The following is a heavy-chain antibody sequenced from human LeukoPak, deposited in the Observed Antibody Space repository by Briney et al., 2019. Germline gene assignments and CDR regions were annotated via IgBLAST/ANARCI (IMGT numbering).Heavy chain of an antibody. J-gene: IGHJ4*02. CDR1: GFSFSNHW. CDR3: ARHGPSYYFDY. D-gene: IGHD3-16*01. CDR2: IKPDGSQQ. Sequence: GGSLRLSCAASGFSFSNHWMTWVRQAPGKGLEWVANIKPDGSQQYYVDSMKGRFTISRDNAKNSLYLQMNSLRTEDTAVYYCARHGPSYYFDYWGQGTLVTVSS. V-gene: IGHV3-7*03.